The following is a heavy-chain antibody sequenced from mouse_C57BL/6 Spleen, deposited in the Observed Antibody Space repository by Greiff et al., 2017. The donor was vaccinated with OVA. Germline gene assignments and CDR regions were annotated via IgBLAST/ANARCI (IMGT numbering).Heavy chain of an antibody. CDR2: ISSGSSTI. Sequence: EVQGVESGGGLVKPGGFLKLSCAASGFTFSDYGMHWVRQAPEKGLEWVAYISSGSSTIYYADTVKGRFTISRDNAKNTLFLQMTSLRSEDTAMYYCARVYDGYPDYWGQGTTLTVSS. V-gene: IGHV5-17*01. CDR1: GFTFSDYG. D-gene: IGHD2-3*01. J-gene: IGHJ2*01. CDR3: ARVYDGYPDY.